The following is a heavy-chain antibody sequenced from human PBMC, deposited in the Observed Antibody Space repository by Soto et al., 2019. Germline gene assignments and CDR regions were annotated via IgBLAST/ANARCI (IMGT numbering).Heavy chain of an antibody. CDR1: GGSISSYY. J-gene: IGHJ4*02. V-gene: IGHV4-59*01. D-gene: IGHD3-3*01. Sequence: PSETLSLTCTVSGGSISSYYWSWIRQPPGKGLEWIGYIYYSGSTNYNPSLKSRLTMSVDTSKNQLSLKLSSLTAADTAVYYCARDGGAYKDFWSGYLDNWGQGSLVTVSS. CDR3: ARDGGAYKDFWSGYLDN. CDR2: IYYSGST.